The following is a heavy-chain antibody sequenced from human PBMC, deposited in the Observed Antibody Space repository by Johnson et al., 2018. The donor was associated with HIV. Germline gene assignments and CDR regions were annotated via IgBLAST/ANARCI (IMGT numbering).Heavy chain of an antibody. CDR2: IKWNGGST. Sequence: MQLVESGGGVVQPGRSLRLSCAASGFTFDDYGMSWVRQAPGKGLEWVSGIKWNGGSTGYGDSVKGRFTISRDNVKKSLYLQMNSLRDEDTAVYYCARARTYYYGSGSYYVLDIWGQGTMVTVSS. V-gene: IGHV3-20*04. D-gene: IGHD3-10*01. J-gene: IGHJ3*02. CDR3: ARARTYYYGSGSYYVLDI. CDR1: GFTFDDYG.